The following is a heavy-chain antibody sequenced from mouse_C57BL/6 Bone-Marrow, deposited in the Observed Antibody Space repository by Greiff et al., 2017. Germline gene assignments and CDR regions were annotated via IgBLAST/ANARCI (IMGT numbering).Heavy chain of an antibody. CDR1: GFSLTSYG. Sequence: VKLQGSGPGLVAPSQSLSITCTVSGFSLTSYGVDWVRQSPGKGLEWLGVIWGVGSTNYNSALKSRLSISKDNSKSQVFLKMNSLQTDDTAMYYCASKTFAYWGQGTLVTVSA. J-gene: IGHJ3*01. V-gene: IGHV2-6*01. CDR2: IWGVGST. CDR3: ASKTFAY.